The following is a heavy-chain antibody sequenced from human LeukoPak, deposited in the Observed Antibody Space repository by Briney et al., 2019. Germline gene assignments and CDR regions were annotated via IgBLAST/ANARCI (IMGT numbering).Heavy chain of an antibody. CDR2: INLDGSEK. CDR1: EFTFSNCW. D-gene: IGHD3-10*01. CDR3: ARDRGHYYGSGSYSQYWYFDL. V-gene: IGHV3-7*01. J-gene: IGHJ2*01. Sequence: PGGSLRLSCATSEFTFSNCWMSWVRQAPGKGLEWVANINLDGSEKSYVDSVKGRFTISRDNAKNSLYLQINSLRVEDMAVYYCARDRGHYYGSGSYSQYWYFDLWGRGTLVTVSS.